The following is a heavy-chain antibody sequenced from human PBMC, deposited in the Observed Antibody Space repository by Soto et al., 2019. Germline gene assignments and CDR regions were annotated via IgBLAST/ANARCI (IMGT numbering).Heavy chain of an antibody. D-gene: IGHD4-17*01. CDR3: ARGRSVTLFDN. CDR1: GGSISTGGYY. CDR2: IYYSGST. V-gene: IGHV4-31*03. Sequence: QVQLQESGPGLVKPSQTLSLTCTVSGGSISTGGYYWTWIRQHPGKGLEWIGYIYYSGSTYYNPSLKSRVTISVDTSKNQFALKLSSVTAADTAVYYCARGRSVTLFDNGGQGTLVTVSS. J-gene: IGHJ4*02.